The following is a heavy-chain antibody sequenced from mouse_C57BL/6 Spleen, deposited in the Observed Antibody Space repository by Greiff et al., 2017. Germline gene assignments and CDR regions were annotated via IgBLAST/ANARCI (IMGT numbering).Heavy chain of an antibody. D-gene: IGHD2-4*01. CDR3: AVNYCDCDWGAYYAMGY. CDR2: IYPGDGDT. Sequence: VQLQQSGAELVKPGASVKISCKASGYAFSSYWMNWVKQRPGKGLEWIGQIYPGDGDTNYNGKFKGKATLTADKSSSTAYMQLSSLTSTDSAVYFCAVNYCDCDWGAYYAMGYWGQGTSVTVSS. CDR1: GYAFSSYW. V-gene: IGHV1-80*01. J-gene: IGHJ4*01.